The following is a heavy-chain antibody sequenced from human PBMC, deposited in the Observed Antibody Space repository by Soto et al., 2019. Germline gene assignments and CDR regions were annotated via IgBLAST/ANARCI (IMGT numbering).Heavy chain of an antibody. Sequence: SQTLSLTCPVSGGYISTVGHYCTCLRPPPGKGLEWRRSLSHSGSTYYSNSLRSRLTRSVDTSKSQFSLRLSYVTAADTAVYYCARATGTLRSRNCEYWGQGSLVT. V-gene: IGHV4-31*03. CDR3: ARATGTLRSRNCEY. CDR1: GGYISTVGHY. D-gene: IGHD1-1*01. CDR2: LSHSGST. J-gene: IGHJ4*02.